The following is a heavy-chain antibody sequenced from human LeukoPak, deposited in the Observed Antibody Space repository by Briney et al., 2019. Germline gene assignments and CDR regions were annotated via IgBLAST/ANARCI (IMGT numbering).Heavy chain of an antibody. CDR1: GGSISDYY. J-gene: IGHJ4*02. D-gene: IGHD4-17*01. CDR3: ASGGNGDYYFDY. CDR2: IHYSGRT. Sequence: SETLSLTCTGSGGSISDYYWSWIRQPPGKGLEWIGYIHYSGRTDYNPSLKSRVTISVDTSKNHFFLKLSSVTAADTAVYYCASGGNGDYYFDYWGQGTLVTVSS. V-gene: IGHV4-59*08.